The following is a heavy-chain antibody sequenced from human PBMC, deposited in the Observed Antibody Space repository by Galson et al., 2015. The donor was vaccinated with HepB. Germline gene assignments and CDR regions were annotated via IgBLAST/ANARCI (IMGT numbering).Heavy chain of an antibody. CDR1: GFTFSSYA. J-gene: IGHJ3*02. D-gene: IGHD6-19*01. V-gene: IGHV3-30*04. CDR3: AREGLAVATVVYDAFDI. CDR2: ISYDGSNK. Sequence: SLRLSCAASGFTFSSYAMHWVRQAPGKGLEWVAVISYDGSNKYYADSVKGRFTISRDNSKNTLYLQMNSLRAEDTAVYYCAREGLAVATVVYDAFDIWGQGTMVTVSS.